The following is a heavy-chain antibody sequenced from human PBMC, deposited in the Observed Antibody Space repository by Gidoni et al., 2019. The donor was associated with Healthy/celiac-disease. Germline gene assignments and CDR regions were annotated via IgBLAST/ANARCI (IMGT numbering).Heavy chain of an antibody. CDR1: GGSFSGYY. J-gene: IGHJ4*02. D-gene: IGHD2-21*02. CDR2: INHSGST. V-gene: IGHV4-34*01. Sequence: QVQLQQWGAGLLKPSETLSLTCAVYGGSFSGYYWSWIRQPPGKGLEWIGEINHSGSTNYNPSLKSRVTISVDTSKNQFSLKLSSVTAADTAVYYCARGSRHIVVVTATRRFDYWGQGTLVTVSS. CDR3: ARGSRHIVVVTATRRFDY.